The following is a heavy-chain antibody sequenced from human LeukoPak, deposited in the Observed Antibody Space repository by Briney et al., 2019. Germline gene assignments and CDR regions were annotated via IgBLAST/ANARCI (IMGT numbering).Heavy chain of an antibody. V-gene: IGHV4-4*07. CDR2: IYTSGST. D-gene: IGHD3-3*01. CDR1: GGSISSYY. J-gene: IGHJ5*02. Sequence: SETLSLTCTVSGGSISSYYWSWIRQPAGKGLEWIGRIYTSGSTNYNPSLKSRVTMSVDTSKNQFSLKLSSVTAADTAVYYCARDISTYYDFWSGYTNWFDPWGQGTLVTVSS. CDR3: ARDISTYYDFWSGYTNWFDP.